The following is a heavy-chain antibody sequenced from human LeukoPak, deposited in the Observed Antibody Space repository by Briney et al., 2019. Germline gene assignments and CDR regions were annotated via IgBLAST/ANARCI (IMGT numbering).Heavy chain of an antibody. V-gene: IGHV1-2*02. Sequence: ASVKVSCKASGYTFTGYYMHWVRQAPGQGLEWMGWINTNSGGTNYAQKFQGRVTMTRDTSISTAYMELSRLRSDDTAVYHCARGDLVRGGDYFDYWGQGTLVTVSS. CDR1: GYTFTGYY. CDR3: ARGDLVRGGDYFDY. D-gene: IGHD3-10*01. J-gene: IGHJ4*02. CDR2: INTNSGGT.